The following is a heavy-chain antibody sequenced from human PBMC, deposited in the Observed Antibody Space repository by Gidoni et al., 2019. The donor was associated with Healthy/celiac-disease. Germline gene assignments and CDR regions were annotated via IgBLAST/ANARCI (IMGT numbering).Heavy chain of an antibody. Sequence: QVQLQESGPGLVKPSQTLSLTCPVSGCSISSGYYYWSWIRPPPGKGLAWIGYNYYSGSTYYNPSLKSRVTISVDTSKNQFSLKLSSVTAEDTAVYYCAREGIAESLFDPWGQGTLVTVSS. CDR3: AREGIAESLFDP. CDR2: NYYSGST. V-gene: IGHV4-30-4*01. D-gene: IGHD6-13*01. J-gene: IGHJ5*02. CDR1: GCSISSGYYY.